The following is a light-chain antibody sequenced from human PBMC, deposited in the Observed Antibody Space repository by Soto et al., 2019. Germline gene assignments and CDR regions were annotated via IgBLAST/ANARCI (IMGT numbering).Light chain of an antibody. CDR3: CSYAGSSTLYV. Sequence: QSVLTQPASVSGSPGQSITTSCTGTSSDVGSYNLVSWYQQHPGKAPKLMIYEGSKRPSGVSNRFSGSKSGNTASLTISGLQAEGEADYYCCSYAGSSTLYVFGTGTKVTVL. V-gene: IGLV2-23*01. CDR2: EGS. J-gene: IGLJ1*01. CDR1: SSDVGSYNL.